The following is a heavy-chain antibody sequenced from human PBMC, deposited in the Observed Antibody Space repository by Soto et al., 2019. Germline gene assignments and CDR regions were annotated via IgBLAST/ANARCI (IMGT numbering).Heavy chain of an antibody. CDR1: GFTFSSYW. V-gene: IGHV3-74*01. J-gene: IGHJ4*02. CDR3: ARGRRGTYAMDC. CDR2: MNSDGSTT. Sequence: EVQLVETGGGLVQPGVSLRLSCAASGFTFSSYWMHWVRQAPGKGLVWVSRMNSDGSTTNYADSVKGRFTISSDNAKNTLYLQMNSLRAEDTAVYYWARGRRGTYAMDCWGQGILVSVSS. D-gene: IGHD3-16*01.